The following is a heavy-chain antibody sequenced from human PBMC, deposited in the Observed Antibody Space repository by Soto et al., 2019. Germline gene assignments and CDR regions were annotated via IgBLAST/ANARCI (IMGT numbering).Heavy chain of an antibody. D-gene: IGHD3-10*01. CDR2: IKSKTDGGTT. J-gene: IGHJ6*02. CDR1: GFTFSNAW. CDR3: TTVVGFGELCFHYYYYGMDV. Sequence: PGGSLRLSCAASGFTFSNAWMNWVRQAPGKGLEWVGRIKSKTDGGTTDYAAPVKGRFTISRDDSKNTLYLQMNSLKTEDTAVYYCTTVVGFGELCFHYYYYGMDVWGQGTTVTVSS. V-gene: IGHV3-15*07.